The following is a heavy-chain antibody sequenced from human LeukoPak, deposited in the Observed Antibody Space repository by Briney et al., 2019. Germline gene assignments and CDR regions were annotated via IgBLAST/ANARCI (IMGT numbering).Heavy chain of an antibody. V-gene: IGHV3-23*01. CDR1: GFTFSSYA. Sequence: GGSLRLSCAASGFTFSSYAMSWVRQAPGKGLEWVSAISGSGGSTYYADSVKGRFTISRDNSKNSLYLQMNSLRAEDTAVYYCARDPMTTEGYYYYYMDVWGKGTTVTVSS. D-gene: IGHD4-11*01. CDR2: ISGSGGST. J-gene: IGHJ6*03. CDR3: ARDPMTTEGYYYYYMDV.